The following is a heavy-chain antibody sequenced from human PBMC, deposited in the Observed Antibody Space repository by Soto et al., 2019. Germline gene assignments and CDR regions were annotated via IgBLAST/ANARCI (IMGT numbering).Heavy chain of an antibody. J-gene: IGHJ1*01. D-gene: IGHD3-10*01. CDR3: KDYYAF. CDR1: GFTFSNAW. CDR2: IKSKTDGGTT. V-gene: IGHV3-15*01. Sequence: GESLRLSCAASGFTFSNAWMSWVRQAPGKGLEWVGRIKSKTDGGTTDYAAPVKGRFTISRDDSKNTLYLQMNSLKTEYKAFYYCKDYYAFWGQGSLVIVSS.